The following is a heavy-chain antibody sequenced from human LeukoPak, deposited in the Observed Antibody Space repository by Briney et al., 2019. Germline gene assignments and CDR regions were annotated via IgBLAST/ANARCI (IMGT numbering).Heavy chain of an antibody. CDR1: GYTFTGYG. CDR2: ISAYNGNT. Sequence: ASVKVSCKASGYTFTGYGISWVRQAPGQRLEWLGWISAYNGNTNYAQKLRGRFTMTTDTSTSTAYMELRSLRSDDTAVYYCARDVISGTYYVDYWGQGTLVTVSS. V-gene: IGHV1-18*01. D-gene: IGHD3-10*01. CDR3: ARDVISGTYYVDY. J-gene: IGHJ4*02.